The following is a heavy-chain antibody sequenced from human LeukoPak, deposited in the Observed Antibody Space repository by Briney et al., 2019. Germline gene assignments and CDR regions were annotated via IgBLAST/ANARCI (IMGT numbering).Heavy chain of an antibody. J-gene: IGHJ4*02. CDR1: GYTFTGYY. V-gene: IGHV1-2*02. CDR2: INPNSGDT. Sequence: ASVKVSCKASGYTFTGYYMHWVRQAPGQGLEWVGWINPNSGDTNFAQKFQGRVTMTRDTSISTAYMELSRLRSDDTAVYYCALLTPPSSYCSGGSCLDYWGQGTLVTVSS. D-gene: IGHD2-15*01. CDR3: ALLTPPSSYCSGGSCLDY.